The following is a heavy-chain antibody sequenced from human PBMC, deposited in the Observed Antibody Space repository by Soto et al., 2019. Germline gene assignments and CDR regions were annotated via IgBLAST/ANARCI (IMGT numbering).Heavy chain of an antibody. CDR1: GFTVSSNY. CDR3: ARYDSSGYQDGYFDY. CDR2: IYSGGST. D-gene: IGHD3-22*01. J-gene: IGHJ4*02. V-gene: IGHV3-53*01. Sequence: PGGSLRLSCAASGFTVSSNYMSWVRQAPGKGLEWVSVIYSGGSTYYADSVKGRFTISRDNSKNTLYLQMNSLRAEDTAVYYCARYDSSGYQDGYFDYWGQGTLVTVS.